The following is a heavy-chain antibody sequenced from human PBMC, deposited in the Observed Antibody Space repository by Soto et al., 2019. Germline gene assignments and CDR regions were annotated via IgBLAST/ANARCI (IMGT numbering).Heavy chain of an antibody. V-gene: IGHV1-69*01. J-gene: IGHJ4*02. D-gene: IGHD3-16*01. CDR2: IIPIHGTT. Sequence: QMEQSGAEVRKPGSSVKVSCKPSGGSLTSYPMAWVRQAPGQGFEWMGGIIPIHGTTDYAQKFQGRVNITADESTNRATLELTGLASEDTAGYYCTRGWGLDYWGQGTLVTVSS. CDR3: TRGWGLDY. CDR1: GGSLTSYP.